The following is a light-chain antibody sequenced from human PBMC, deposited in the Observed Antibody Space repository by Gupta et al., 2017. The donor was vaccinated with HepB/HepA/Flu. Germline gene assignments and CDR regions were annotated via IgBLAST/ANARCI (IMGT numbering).Light chain of an antibody. Sequence: QSALTQPASVSRSPGQSITISCTGTSSDVGGYIYVSWYQQHPGKAPKLMIYDVSNRPSGVSNRFSGSKSGNTASLTISGLQAEDEADYYCSSYTSSSTYVVFGGGTKLTVL. V-gene: IGLV2-14*01. CDR2: DVS. J-gene: IGLJ2*01. CDR1: SSDVGGYIY. CDR3: SSYTSSSTYVV.